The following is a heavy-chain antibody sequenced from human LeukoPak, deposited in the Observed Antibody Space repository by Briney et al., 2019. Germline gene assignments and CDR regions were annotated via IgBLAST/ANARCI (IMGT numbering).Heavy chain of an antibody. Sequence: GSLRLSCAASGFTFSNYWMTWVRQAPGKGLEWVANVKQDGTEKYYVDSVKGRFTISRDNVKNSLYLQVNSLRVEDTAVYYCARAGGTSWADYWGQGTLVTVSS. J-gene: IGHJ4*02. CDR2: VKQDGTEK. V-gene: IGHV3-7*01. CDR1: GFTFSNYW. D-gene: IGHD6-13*01. CDR3: ARAGGTSWADY.